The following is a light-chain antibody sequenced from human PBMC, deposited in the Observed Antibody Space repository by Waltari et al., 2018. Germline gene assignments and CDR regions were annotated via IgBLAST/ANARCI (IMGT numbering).Light chain of an antibody. V-gene: IGKV3-15*01. CDR1: QSIRSN. J-gene: IGKJ1*01. Sequence: EIVMTQSPATLSVFPGERATLSCRARQSIRSNLAWYQHKPGQAPRHLIYGASTRATGIPARFSSSGSGTEFTLTISSLQSEDFAVYFCQQYDNWLGTFGQGTKVEIK. CDR2: GAS. CDR3: QQYDNWLGT.